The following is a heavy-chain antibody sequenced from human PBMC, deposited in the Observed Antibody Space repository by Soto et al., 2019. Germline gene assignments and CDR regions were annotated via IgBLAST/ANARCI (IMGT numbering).Heavy chain of an antibody. CDR1: GYSFTSYW. D-gene: IGHD2-15*01. J-gene: IGHJ3*02. Sequence: PGESLKISCKGSGYSFTSYWITWVRQMPGKGLEWMGRIDPTDSNTNYSPSLQGHVTISADKSISTAFLKWSSLKASDTAMYYCARLQWAAGGSAPLDDAFDIWGQGTMVTISS. CDR3: ARLQWAAGGSAPLDDAFDI. V-gene: IGHV5-10-1*01. CDR2: IDPTDSNT.